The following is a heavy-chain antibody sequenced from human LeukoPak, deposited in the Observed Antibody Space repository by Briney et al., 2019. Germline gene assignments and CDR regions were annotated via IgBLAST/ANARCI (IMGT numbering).Heavy chain of an antibody. CDR2: IYPRDSDV. V-gene: IGHV5-51*01. D-gene: IGHD3-10*01. Sequence: GESLDISCKASGYSFTSYWIGWVRQLPGKGLEWMGIIYPRDSDVTYSPSFQGQVTISVDKSISTAYLQWSSLKASDTAMYYCSRQPGTSLDYWGLGTLVTVSS. CDR1: GYSFTSYW. J-gene: IGHJ4*02. CDR3: SRQPGTSLDY.